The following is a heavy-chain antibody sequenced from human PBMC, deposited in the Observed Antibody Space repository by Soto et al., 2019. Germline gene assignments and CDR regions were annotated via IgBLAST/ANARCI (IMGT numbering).Heavy chain of an antibody. Sequence: QVQLQESGTGLVKPSQTLSLTCRLSGVSISSGYFYWRGIRQPPGKGLEWIGYIYYSGRIYYNPSLKSRVTISVDTSKNQFSLKLSSVTAADTAVYYCARGGIAAGWFDPWGQGTLVTVSS. D-gene: IGHD6-13*01. CDR1: GVSISSGYFY. CDR3: ARGGIAAGWFDP. V-gene: IGHV4-30-4*01. CDR2: IYYSGRI. J-gene: IGHJ5*02.